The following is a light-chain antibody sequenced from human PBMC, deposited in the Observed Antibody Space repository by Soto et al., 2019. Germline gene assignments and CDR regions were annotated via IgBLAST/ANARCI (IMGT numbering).Light chain of an antibody. CDR1: QSVSSY. J-gene: IGKJ5*01. CDR2: DAS. Sequence: EIVLTQSPATLSLSPGERATLSCRASQSVSSYLAWNQQKPGQAPRLLIYDASNRATGIPARFMGSGSGTVYILTISSLEPEVFAVYYCQQRGNWPISFGQGTRLEIK. V-gene: IGKV3-11*01. CDR3: QQRGNWPIS.